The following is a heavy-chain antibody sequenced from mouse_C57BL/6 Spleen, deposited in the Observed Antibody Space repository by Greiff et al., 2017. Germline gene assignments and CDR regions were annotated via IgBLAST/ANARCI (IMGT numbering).Heavy chain of an antibody. CDR1: GYAFSSSW. CDR2: IYPGDGDT. D-gene: IGHD4-1*01. CDR3: ANPGTGLAY. Sequence: QVQLKESGPELVKPGASVKISCKASGYAFSSSWMNWVKQRPGKGLEWIGRIYPGDGDTNYNGKFKGKATLTADKSSSTAYMQLSSLTSEDSAVYFCANPGTGLAYWGQGTLVTVSA. V-gene: IGHV1-82*01. J-gene: IGHJ3*01.